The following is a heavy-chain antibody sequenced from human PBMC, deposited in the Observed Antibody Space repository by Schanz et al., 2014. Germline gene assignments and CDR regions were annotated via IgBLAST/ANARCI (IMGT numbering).Heavy chain of an antibody. V-gene: IGHV3-48*01. CDR1: GFTFSTSA. J-gene: IGHJ4*02. Sequence: EVQLLESGGGLVQPGGSLRLSCAASGFTFSTSAMSWVRQVPGKGLEWVSYVSRSTPDIYYADSVKGRFTMSRDNAKNSVFLQMNSLRAEDTAVYYCARKVVATIGGYYDNWGQGTLVTVSS. CDR3: ARKVVATIGGYYDN. D-gene: IGHD5-12*01. CDR2: VSRSTPDI.